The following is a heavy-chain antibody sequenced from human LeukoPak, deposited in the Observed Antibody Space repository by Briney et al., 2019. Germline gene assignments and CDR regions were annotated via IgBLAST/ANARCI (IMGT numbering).Heavy chain of an antibody. V-gene: IGHV1-18*01. D-gene: IGHD6-19*01. CDR1: GYTFTTYG. J-gene: IGHJ4*02. CDR2: ISAYNGNT. CDR3: ARDLRSSGWTENDY. Sequence: ASVKVSCKASGYTFTTYGISWVRQAPGQGLEWMGWISAYNGNTNYAQKLQGRVTLTTDASTSTAYMELRSLGSDDTAVYYCARDLRSSGWTENDYWGPGTLVTVSS.